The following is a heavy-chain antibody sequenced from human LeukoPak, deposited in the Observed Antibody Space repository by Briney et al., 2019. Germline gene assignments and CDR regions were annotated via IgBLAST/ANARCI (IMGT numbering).Heavy chain of an antibody. CDR1: GFTFSSYA. CDR2: ISGSGGST. J-gene: IGHJ4*02. D-gene: IGHD3-22*01. CDR3: ARTYDSSGYYSYFDY. Sequence: GGSLRLSCAASGFTFSSYAMSWVRQAPGKGLEWVSGISGSGGSTDYADSVKGRFTISRDNAKNSLYLQMNSLRAEDTAVYYCARTYDSSGYYSYFDYWGQGTLVTVSS. V-gene: IGHV3-23*01.